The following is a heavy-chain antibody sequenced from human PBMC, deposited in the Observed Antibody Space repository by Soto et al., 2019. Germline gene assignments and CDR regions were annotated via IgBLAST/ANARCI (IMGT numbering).Heavy chain of an antibody. Sequence: SETLSLTCTVSGGSISSYYWSWIRQPPGKGLEWIGYIYHSGSTNYNPSLKSRVTISVDTSKNQFSLKLTSVSAADTAVYYCARGTCSGGSCYFGYRVPYLDVWGKGTTVTVSS. J-gene: IGHJ6*03. CDR1: GGSISSYY. CDR3: ARGTCSGGSCYFGYRVPYLDV. V-gene: IGHV4-59*12. D-gene: IGHD2-15*01. CDR2: IYHSGST.